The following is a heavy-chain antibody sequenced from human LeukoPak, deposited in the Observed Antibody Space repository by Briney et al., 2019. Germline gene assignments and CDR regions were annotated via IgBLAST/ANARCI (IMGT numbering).Heavy chain of an antibody. J-gene: IGHJ5*02. Sequence: PGGSLRLSCAASGFTFSRYCMSWVRQAPGKGLEWLATIKQDGNEKLYVDSVKGRFTISRDNARNSLYLQMSSLRAEDTAIYYCARDGPDYGDFNWFAPWGQGTLVTVSS. D-gene: IGHD4-17*01. CDR3: ARDGPDYGDFNWFAP. V-gene: IGHV3-7*01. CDR2: IKQDGNEK. CDR1: GFTFSRYC.